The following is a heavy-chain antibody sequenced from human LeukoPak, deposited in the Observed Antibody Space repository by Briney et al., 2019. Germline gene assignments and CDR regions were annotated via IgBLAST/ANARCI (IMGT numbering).Heavy chain of an antibody. J-gene: IGHJ4*02. CDR2: ISSSGSTI. D-gene: IGHD3-3*02. CDR3: ARDPLSRENYFDY. V-gene: IGHV3-11*04. CDR1: GFTFSDYY. Sequence: GGSLRLSCAASGFTFSDYYMSWLRQAPGKGLEWVSYISSSGSTIYYADSVKGRFTISRDNAKNSLYLQMNSLRAEDTAVYYCARDPLSRENYFDYWGQGTLVTVSS.